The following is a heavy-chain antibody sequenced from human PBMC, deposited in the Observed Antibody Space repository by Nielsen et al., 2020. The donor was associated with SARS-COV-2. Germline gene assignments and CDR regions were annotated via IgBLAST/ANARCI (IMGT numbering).Heavy chain of an antibody. J-gene: IGHJ4*02. CDR2: ISAYNGNT. D-gene: IGHD3-16*01. Sequence: ASVKVSCKASGYTFTSYGISWVRQAPGQGLEWMGWISAYNGNTNYAQKLQGRVTMTTDTSTSTAYMELRSLRSDDTAVYYCARDVNMITFGGVMYYFDYWGQGPLVTVSS. V-gene: IGHV1-18*01. CDR3: ARDVNMITFGGVMYYFDY. CDR1: GYTFTSYG.